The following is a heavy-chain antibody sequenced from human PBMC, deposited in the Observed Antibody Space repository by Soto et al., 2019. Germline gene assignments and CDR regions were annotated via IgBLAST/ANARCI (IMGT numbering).Heavy chain of an antibody. D-gene: IGHD6-13*01. V-gene: IGHV3-21*01. CDR2: ISSSSSYI. CDR3: ARDISSSSWYGDAFDI. Sequence: LRLSCAASGFTFSSYSMNWVRQAPGKGLEWVSSISSSSSYIYYADSVKGRFTISRDNAKNSLYLQMNSLRAEDTAVYYCARDISSSSWYGDAFDIWGQGTMVTVSS. CDR1: GFTFSSYS. J-gene: IGHJ3*02.